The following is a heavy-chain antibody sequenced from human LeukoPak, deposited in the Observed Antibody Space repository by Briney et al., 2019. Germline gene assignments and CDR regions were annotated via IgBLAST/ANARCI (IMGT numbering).Heavy chain of an antibody. D-gene: IGHD2-2*02. CDR2: ISSSSSYI. V-gene: IGHV3-21*01. CDR1: GFTFSSYS. CDR3: ARDQCSSTNCYTNWFDP. Sequence: GGSLRLSCAASGFTFSSYSMNWVRQAPGKGLEWVSSISSSSSYIYYADSVKGRFIISRDNAKNSLYLQMNSLRAEDTAVYYCARDQCSSTNCYTNWFDPWGQGTLVTVSS. J-gene: IGHJ5*02.